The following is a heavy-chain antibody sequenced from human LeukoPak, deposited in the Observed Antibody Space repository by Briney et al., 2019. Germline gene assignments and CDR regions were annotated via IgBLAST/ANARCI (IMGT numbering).Heavy chain of an antibody. D-gene: IGHD3-10*01. CDR1: GGSFSGYY. V-gene: IGHV4-34*01. CDR2: ISHSGST. Sequence: SETLSLTCAVYGGSFSGYYWSWIRQPPGKGLEWIGEISHSGSTNYNPSLKSRVTISVDTSKNQFSLKLSSVTAADTAVYYCARGFSRGLYYYYGMDVWGQGTTVTVSS. CDR3: ARGFSRGLYYYYGMDV. J-gene: IGHJ6*02.